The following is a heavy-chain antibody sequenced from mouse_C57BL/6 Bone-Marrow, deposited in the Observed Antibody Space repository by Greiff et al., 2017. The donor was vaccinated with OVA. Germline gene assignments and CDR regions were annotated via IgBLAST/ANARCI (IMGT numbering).Heavy chain of an antibody. Sequence: VQLQQPGTELVKPGASVKLSCKASGYTFTSYWMHWVKQRPGQGLEWIGNINPSNGGTNYNEKFKSKATLTVDKSSSTAYMQLSSLTSEDSAVYYCARGITTVVARNYFDCWGKGTTLTVAS. J-gene: IGHJ2*01. CDR3: ARGITTVVARNYFDC. V-gene: IGHV1-53*01. CDR1: GYTFTSYW. CDR2: INPSNGGT. D-gene: IGHD1-1*01.